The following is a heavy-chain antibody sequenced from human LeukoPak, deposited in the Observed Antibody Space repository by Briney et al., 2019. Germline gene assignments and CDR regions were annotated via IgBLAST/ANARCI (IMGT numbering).Heavy chain of an antibody. V-gene: IGHV4-4*07. J-gene: IGHJ4*02. D-gene: IGHD3-16*02. CDR2: IYTSGST. CDR1: GGSISSCY. Sequence: SETLSLTCTVSGGSISSCYWSWIRQPAAKGLEGIGRIYTSGSTNYNPSLKSRVTMSVDTSKNQFSLKLSSVTAADTAVYYCARETRELSTVPFDYWGQGTLVTVSS. CDR3: ARETRELSTVPFDY.